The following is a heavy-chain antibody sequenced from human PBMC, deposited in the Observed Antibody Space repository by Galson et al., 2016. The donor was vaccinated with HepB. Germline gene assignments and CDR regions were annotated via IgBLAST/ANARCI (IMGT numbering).Heavy chain of an antibody. CDR3: TTSVGANEFDY. D-gene: IGHD1-26*01. CDR1: GFTFSSNW. Sequence: SLRLSCAASGFTFSSNWMHWVRRAPGKGLVWVGRIKSKGDGETTDYAAPVKGRFTVSRDDSKNTLYLQMNSLKTEDTAVYHCTTSVGANEFDYWGRGTLVTVSS. CDR2: IKSKGDGETT. V-gene: IGHV3-15*07. J-gene: IGHJ4*02.